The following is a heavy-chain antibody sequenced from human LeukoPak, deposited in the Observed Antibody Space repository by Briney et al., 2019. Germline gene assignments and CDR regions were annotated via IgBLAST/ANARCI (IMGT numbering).Heavy chain of an antibody. J-gene: IGHJ2*01. V-gene: IGHV4-59*01. Sequence: SETLSLTCTVSGGSISSYYWSWIRQPPGKGLEWIGYIYYSGSTNYNPSLKSRVTISVDTSKNQFSLKLSSVTAADTAVYYCARDGGPRRYFDLWGRGTLVTVSS. CDR3: ARDGGPRRYFDL. CDR2: IYYSGST. D-gene: IGHD3-16*01. CDR1: GGSISSYY.